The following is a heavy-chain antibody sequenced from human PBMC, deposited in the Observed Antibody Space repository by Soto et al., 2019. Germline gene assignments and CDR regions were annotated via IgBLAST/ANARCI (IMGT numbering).Heavy chain of an antibody. Sequence: GSLSLSCAASGFTFSSYAMSWVRQAPGKGLEWVSAISGSGGSTYYADSVKGRFTISRDNSKNTLYLQMNSLRAEDTAVYYCAKDVPSQWLVRKYFDLWGRGTLVTVSS. CDR1: GFTFSSYA. CDR2: ISGSGGST. J-gene: IGHJ2*01. D-gene: IGHD6-19*01. V-gene: IGHV3-23*01. CDR3: AKDVPSQWLVRKYFDL.